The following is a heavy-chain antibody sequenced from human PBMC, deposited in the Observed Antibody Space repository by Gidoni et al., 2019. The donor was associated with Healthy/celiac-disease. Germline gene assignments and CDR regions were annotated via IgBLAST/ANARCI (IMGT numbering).Heavy chain of an antibody. CDR1: GFTFSSYG. J-gene: IGHJ3*02. CDR3: ARDNGGNDAFDI. D-gene: IGHD4-17*01. CDR2: IWYDGSNK. Sequence: QVQLVESGGGVVQPGRSRRRSGAASGFTFSSYGMHWVRQAPGKGLEWVAVIWYDGSNKYYADSVKGRFTISRDNSKNTLYLQMNSLRAEDTAVYYCARDNGGNDAFDIWGQGTMVTVSS. V-gene: IGHV3-33*01.